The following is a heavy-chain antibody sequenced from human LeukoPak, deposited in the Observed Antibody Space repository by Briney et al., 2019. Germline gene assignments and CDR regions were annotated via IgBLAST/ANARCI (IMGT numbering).Heavy chain of an antibody. CDR2: MNPNSGNT. D-gene: IGHD3-3*01. V-gene: IGHV1-8*01. Sequence: GASVKVSCKASGYTFTSYDINWVRQATGQGLEWMGWMNPNSGNTGYAQKFQGRVTMTRNTSISTAYMELSSLRSEDTAVYYCARGRITIFGVADNRFDPWGQGTLVTVSS. CDR1: GYTFTSYD. J-gene: IGHJ5*02. CDR3: ARGRITIFGVADNRFDP.